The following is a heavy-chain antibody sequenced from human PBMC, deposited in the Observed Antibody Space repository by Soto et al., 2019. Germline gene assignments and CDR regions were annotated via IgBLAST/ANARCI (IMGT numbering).Heavy chain of an antibody. D-gene: IGHD1-7*01. CDR1: GFTFSSYA. V-gene: IGHV3-23*01. J-gene: IGHJ6*02. CDR3: AKGVQSWVTGTTRTGYGMDV. CDR2: ISGSGGST. Sequence: EVQLLESGGGLVQPGGSLRLSCAAPGFTFSSYAMSWVRQAPGKGLEWVSAISGSGGSTYYADSVKGRFTISRDNSKNTLYLQMNSLRAEDTAVYYCAKGVQSWVTGTTRTGYGMDVWGQGTTVTVSS.